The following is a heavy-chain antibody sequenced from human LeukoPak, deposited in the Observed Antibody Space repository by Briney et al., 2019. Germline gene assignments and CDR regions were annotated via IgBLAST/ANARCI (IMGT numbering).Heavy chain of an antibody. Sequence: GGSLRLSCAASGFTFSSYAMHWVRQAPGKGLEWVAVISYDGSNKYYADSVKGRFTISRDNSKNTLYLQMNSLRAEDTAVYYCARDPNVAGYEWAPSDYFDYWGQGTLVTVSS. V-gene: IGHV3-30-3*01. CDR3: ARDPNVAGYEWAPSDYFDY. CDR1: GFTFSSYA. J-gene: IGHJ4*02. CDR2: ISYDGSNK. D-gene: IGHD2-15*01.